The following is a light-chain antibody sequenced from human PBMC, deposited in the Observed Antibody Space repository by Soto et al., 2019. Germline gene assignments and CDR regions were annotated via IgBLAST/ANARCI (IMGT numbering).Light chain of an antibody. CDR1: QSVSGTY. CDR3: QRYDISPFP. J-gene: IGKJ2*01. CDR2: GAS. V-gene: IGKV3-20*01. Sequence: EIVLTQSPGTLSLSPGERATLSCRASQSVSGTYLAWYQQKPAQAPRLLIYGASSRATGIPDRFSGSGSGTDFTLTISRLEPEDFAVYYCQRYDISPFPFGQGTKLEI.